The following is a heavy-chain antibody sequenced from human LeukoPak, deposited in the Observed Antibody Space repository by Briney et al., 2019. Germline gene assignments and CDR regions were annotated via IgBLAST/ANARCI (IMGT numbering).Heavy chain of an antibody. CDR1: GFTFSSYA. V-gene: IGHV3-64D*06. CDR3: VNSFVAVAVPATTLGY. D-gene: IGHD2-2*01. J-gene: IGHJ4*02. CDR2: ISSNGGST. Sequence: GGSLRLSCSASGFTFSSYAMHWVRQAPGKGLEYVSAISSNGGSTYYADSVKGRFTISRDNSKNTLYLQMSSPRAEDTAVYYCVNSFVAVAVPATTLGYWGQGTLVTVSS.